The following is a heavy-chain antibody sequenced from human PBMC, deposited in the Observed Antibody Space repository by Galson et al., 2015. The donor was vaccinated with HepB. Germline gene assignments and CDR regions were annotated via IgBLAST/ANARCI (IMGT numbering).Heavy chain of an antibody. Sequence: LRLSCAVSGFTFSSYAVSWVRQAPGKGLEWVSTISGSGGSTYYADSVKGRFTISRDNSKNTLYLQMNSLRAEDTAVYYCAKDYHGGLFDYWGQGTLVTVSS. V-gene: IGHV3-23*01. CDR3: AKDYHGGLFDY. CDR2: ISGSGGST. CDR1: GFTFSSYA. D-gene: IGHD4-23*01. J-gene: IGHJ4*02.